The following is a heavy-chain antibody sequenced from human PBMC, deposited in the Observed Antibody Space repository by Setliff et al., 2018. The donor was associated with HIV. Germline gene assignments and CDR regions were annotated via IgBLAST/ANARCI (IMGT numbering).Heavy chain of an antibody. Sequence: PGGSLRLSCAASGFTFDDYTMHWVRQAPGKGLVWVSRIDEHGTITNYADSVKGRFTISRDNAKNTLYLQMNSLRAEDTAVYFCARDLGGKGGHWGQGILVTVSS. CDR2: IDEHGTIT. D-gene: IGHD1-1*01. V-gene: IGHV3-74*01. CDR1: GFTFDDYT. J-gene: IGHJ4*02. CDR3: ARDLGGKGGH.